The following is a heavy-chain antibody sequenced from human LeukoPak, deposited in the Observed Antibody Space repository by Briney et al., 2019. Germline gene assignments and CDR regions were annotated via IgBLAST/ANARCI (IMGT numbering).Heavy chain of an antibody. CDR1: GFTFRSYG. D-gene: IGHD5-18*01. CDR3: ARDLGFSYGYGRANYYYYGMDV. Sequence: PGGSLRLSCAASGFTFRSYGMHWVRQAPGTGLEWVAVLWYDGSNKYYADSVKGRFTISRDNFKNTLYLQMNSLRAEDTAVYYCARDLGFSYGYGRANYYYYGMDVWGQGTTVTVSS. CDR2: LWYDGSNK. J-gene: IGHJ6*02. V-gene: IGHV3-33*01.